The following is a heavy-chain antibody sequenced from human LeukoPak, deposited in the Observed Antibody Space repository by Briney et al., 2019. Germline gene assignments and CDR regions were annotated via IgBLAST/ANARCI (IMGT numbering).Heavy chain of an antibody. CDR2: IYSGGST. Sequence: GGSLRLSCAASGFTVSSNYLSWVRQAPGKGLEWVSAIYSGGSTYYADSVKGRFTISRDNSKNTLYLQMNSLRAEDTAVYYCARARIVGATRAFDIWGQGTMVTVSS. D-gene: IGHD1-26*01. CDR1: GFTVSSNY. CDR3: ARARIVGATRAFDI. V-gene: IGHV3-53*01. J-gene: IGHJ3*02.